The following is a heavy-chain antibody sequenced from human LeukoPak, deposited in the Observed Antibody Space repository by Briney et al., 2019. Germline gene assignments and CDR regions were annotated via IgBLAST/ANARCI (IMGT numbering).Heavy chain of an antibody. J-gene: IGHJ4*02. CDR2: ITGSGGST. CDR3: AKDTQYYYDSSGYSHFDY. Sequence: GGSLRLSCAASGFTFSTYAMSWVRQAPGKGLEWVSAITGSGGSTYYADSVKGRFTISRDNSKNTLYPQMNSLRAEDTAVYYCAKDTQYYYDSSGYSHFDYWGQGTLVTVSS. V-gene: IGHV3-23*01. CDR1: GFTFSTYA. D-gene: IGHD3-22*01.